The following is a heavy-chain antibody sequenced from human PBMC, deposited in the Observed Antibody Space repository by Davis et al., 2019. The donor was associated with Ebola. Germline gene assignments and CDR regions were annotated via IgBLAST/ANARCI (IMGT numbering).Heavy chain of an antibody. V-gene: IGHV3-74*01. D-gene: IGHD7-27*01. J-gene: IGHJ3*02. Sequence: GESLKISCAASEFTFSSYWMHWVRQAPGKGLVWVSRINSDGRTTAYADSVKGRFTISRDNAKNTLYLQMNTLRAEDTAVYYCARDLGMGRRVDAFDIWGQGTMVIVSS. CDR2: INSDGRTT. CDR1: EFTFSSYW. CDR3: ARDLGMGRRVDAFDI.